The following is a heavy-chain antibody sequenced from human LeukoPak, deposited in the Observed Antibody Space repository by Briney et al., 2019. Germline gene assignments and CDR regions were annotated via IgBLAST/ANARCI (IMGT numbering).Heavy chain of an antibody. V-gene: IGHV1-46*01. CDR3: VRAESGGYFDY. J-gene: IGHJ4*02. Sequence: ASVKVSCKSFGFTITNYLLHWVRQAPGQGLEWVGRIAPSVDTTNYAQKFRGRVTMTRDTSTSTVYMELSSLRSDDTAIYYCVRAESGGYFDYWGQGTLVTVSS. CDR1: GFTITNYL. CDR2: IAPSVDTT. D-gene: IGHD2-8*02.